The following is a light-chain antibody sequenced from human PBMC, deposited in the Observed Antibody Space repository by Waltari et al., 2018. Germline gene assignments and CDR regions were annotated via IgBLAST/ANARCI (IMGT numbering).Light chain of an antibody. Sequence: SYELAQPPSVSVSPGQPASITCAGNKLGDKNLCWDQQKPGRSPVLVIFQDDKRPSGIPERFSGSNSENTATLIISATQAMDEADYYCQAWDRSAGVFGGGTKLTVL. CDR1: KLGDKN. V-gene: IGLV3-1*01. J-gene: IGLJ2*01. CDR2: QDD. CDR3: QAWDRSAGV.